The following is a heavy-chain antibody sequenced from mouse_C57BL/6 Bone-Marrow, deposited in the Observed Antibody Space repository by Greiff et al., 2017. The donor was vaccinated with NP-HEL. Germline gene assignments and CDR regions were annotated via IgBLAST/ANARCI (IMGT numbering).Heavy chain of an antibody. CDR3: ARRGSNYVAMDY. V-gene: IGHV1-55*01. CDR1: GYTFTSYW. D-gene: IGHD2-5*01. CDR2: IYPGSGST. J-gene: IGHJ4*01. Sequence: VQLQQPGAELVKPGASVKMSCKASGYTFTSYWITWVKQRPGQGLEWIGDIYPGSGSTNYNEKFKSKATLTVDTSSSTAYMQLSSLTSEDSAVYYCARRGSNYVAMDYWGQGTSVTVSS.